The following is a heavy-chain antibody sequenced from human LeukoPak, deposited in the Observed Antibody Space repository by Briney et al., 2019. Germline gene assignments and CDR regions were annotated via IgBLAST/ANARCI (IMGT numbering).Heavy chain of an antibody. J-gene: IGHJ4*02. CDR3: ARGSRYSGYDTGLVFDY. Sequence: ASVKVSCKASGGTFSSYAISWVRQAPGQGLEWMGRIIPILGIANYAQKFQGRVTITADKSTSTAYMELSSLRSEDTAVYYCARGSRYSGYDTGLVFDYWGQGTLVTVSS. V-gene: IGHV1-69*04. D-gene: IGHD5-12*01. CDR1: GGTFSSYA. CDR2: IIPILGIA.